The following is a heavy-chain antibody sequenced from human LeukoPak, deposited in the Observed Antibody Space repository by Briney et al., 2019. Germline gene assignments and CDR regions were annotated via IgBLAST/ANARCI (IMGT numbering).Heavy chain of an antibody. CDR3: AKGFGREDYGNPFDY. Sequence: GGSLRLSCAASGFTFSSYAMSWVRQAPGKGLEWVSAISGSGGSTYYADSVKGRFTISRDNSKNTLYLRMNSLRAEDTAVYYCAKGFGREDYGNPFDYWGQGALVTVSS. D-gene: IGHD4-17*01. V-gene: IGHV3-23*01. J-gene: IGHJ4*02. CDR1: GFTFSSYA. CDR2: ISGSGGST.